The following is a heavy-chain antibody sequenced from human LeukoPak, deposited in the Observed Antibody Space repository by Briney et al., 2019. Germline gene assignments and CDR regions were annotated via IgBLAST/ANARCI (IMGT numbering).Heavy chain of an antibody. J-gene: IGHJ4*02. CDR1: GFTFSSYG. D-gene: IGHD6-19*01. Sequence: GGSLRLSCAASGFTFSSYGMHWVRQAPGKGLEWVAVISYDGSNKCYADSVKGRSTIPRDNSKNTLYLQMNSLRAEDTAVYYCAKGRRSGWYALIFDYWGQGTLVTVSS. CDR3: AKGRRSGWYALIFDY. CDR2: ISYDGSNK. V-gene: IGHV3-30*18.